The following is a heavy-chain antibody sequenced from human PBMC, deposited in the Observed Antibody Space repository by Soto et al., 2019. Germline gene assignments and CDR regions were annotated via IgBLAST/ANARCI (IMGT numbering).Heavy chain of an antibody. J-gene: IGHJ4*02. Sequence: QVHLVESGGGVVQPGRSLRLSCAASGFTFSPYTMHWVRQTPGKGLEWVAVISYDGSDKYYADSVRGRFTISRDNSKNTLFLQMNSVRVEDTALYYCARGGGFCGADCYKGGIDYWGQGALVTVSS. CDR2: ISYDGSDK. D-gene: IGHD2-21*02. V-gene: IGHV3-30-3*01. CDR1: GFTFSPYT. CDR3: ARGGGFCGADCYKGGIDY.